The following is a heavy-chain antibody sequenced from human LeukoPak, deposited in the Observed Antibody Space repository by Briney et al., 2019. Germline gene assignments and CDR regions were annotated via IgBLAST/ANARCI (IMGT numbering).Heavy chain of an antibody. CDR2: ISGSSSYI. D-gene: IGHD5-18*01. CDR1: GFTFSSYS. V-gene: IGHV3-21*01. J-gene: IGHJ4*02. Sequence: PGGSLRLSCAASGFTFSSYSMNWVRQAPGKGLEWVSSISGSSSYIYYADSVKGRFTISRDNAKTSLYLQMNSLRAEDTAVYYCARHLSGITGYTYGRGIDYWGQGTLVTVSA. CDR3: ARHLSGITGYTYGRGIDY.